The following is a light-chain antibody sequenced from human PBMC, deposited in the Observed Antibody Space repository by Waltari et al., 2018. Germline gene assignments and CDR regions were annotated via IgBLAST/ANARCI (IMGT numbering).Light chain of an antibody. Sequence: QSVLTQPPSVSGTPGQTVTISCFGSDSNVGGNIVSWYQQFPGMAPKLLIDDNDKRPSGVPARFAGSKSGTSASLAISGLQSEDEADYYCAPWDDSLNGVMFGGGTKLTVL. J-gene: IGLJ3*02. V-gene: IGLV1-44*01. CDR3: APWDDSLNGVM. CDR1: DSNVGGNI. CDR2: DND.